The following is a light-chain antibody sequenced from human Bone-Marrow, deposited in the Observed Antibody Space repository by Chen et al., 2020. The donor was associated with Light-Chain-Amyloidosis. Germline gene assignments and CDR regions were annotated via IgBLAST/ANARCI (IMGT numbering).Light chain of an antibody. J-gene: IGKJ5*01. V-gene: IGKV1-13*02. CDR1: QGVSDS. CDR2: DVS. Sequence: AIQLTQSPSSLSASVGDRVTITCRASQGVSDSLAWYQQKPGKAPKVLISDVSSLETGVPSRFSGSGSGTYFTLTISSLQPEDFATYYYQQFNVFPITFGQGTRLEIK. CDR3: QQFNVFPIT.